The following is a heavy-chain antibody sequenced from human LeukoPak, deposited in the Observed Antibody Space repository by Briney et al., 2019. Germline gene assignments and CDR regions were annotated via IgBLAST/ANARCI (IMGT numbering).Heavy chain of an antibody. D-gene: IGHD4-11*01. CDR1: GYTFTSYG. J-gene: IGHJ6*03. Sequence: GASVKVSCKASGYTFTSYGISWVRQAPGQGLEWMGWISAYNGNTNYAQKLQGRVTMTTDTSTSTAYMELRSLRSDDTAVYYCAREGPRLRSHSNYDPYYYYMDVWGKGTTVTVSS. CDR3: AREGPRLRSHSNYDPYYYYMDV. CDR2: ISAYNGNT. V-gene: IGHV1-18*01.